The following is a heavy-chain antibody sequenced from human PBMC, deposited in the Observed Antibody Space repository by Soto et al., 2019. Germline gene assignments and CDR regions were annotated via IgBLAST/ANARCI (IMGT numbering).Heavy chain of an antibody. V-gene: IGHV1-69*12. CDR2: TIPIFGTA. CDR1: GGTFSSYA. Sequence: QVQLVQSGAEVKKPGSSVKVSCKASGGTFSSYAISWVRQAPGQGLEWMGGTIPIFGTANYARKFQGRVTITADASTSTAYMELSSLGSEDTVVYYCARDDGSGSENYYYYGMDVWGRGTTVTVSS. CDR3: ARDDGSGSENYYYYGMDV. D-gene: IGHD3-10*01. J-gene: IGHJ6*02.